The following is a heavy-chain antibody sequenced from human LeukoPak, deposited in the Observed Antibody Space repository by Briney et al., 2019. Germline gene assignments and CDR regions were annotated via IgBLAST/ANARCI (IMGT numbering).Heavy chain of an antibody. CDR3: ARKRSHFWYMDV. V-gene: IGHV4-59*11. D-gene: IGHD3-10*01. J-gene: IGHJ6*03. Sequence: PSETLSLTCTVSGDSTSSHYWSWIRQSPGKGLEWLGFIHHSGSTDYSPSLRSRVSISIDTSKSQFTLNLRSVTAADSAIYYCARKRSHFWYMDVWGKGTTVTVSS. CDR2: IHHSGST. CDR1: GDSTSSHY.